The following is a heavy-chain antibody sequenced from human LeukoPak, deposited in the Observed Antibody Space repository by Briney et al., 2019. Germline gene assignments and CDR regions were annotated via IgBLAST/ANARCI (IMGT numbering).Heavy chain of an antibody. Sequence: QPGGSLRLSCSGSGFTFSSYTMSWVRQAPGKGLEWVSCISGNGVTTYHADSVKGRFTISRDNSRNTLYLQMYSPRVDDTAIYYCAIPDSPADYWGQGTLVTVSS. D-gene: IGHD2-2*01. CDR1: GFTFSSYT. J-gene: IGHJ4*02. CDR3: AIPDSPADY. V-gene: IGHV3-23*01. CDR2: ISGNGVTT.